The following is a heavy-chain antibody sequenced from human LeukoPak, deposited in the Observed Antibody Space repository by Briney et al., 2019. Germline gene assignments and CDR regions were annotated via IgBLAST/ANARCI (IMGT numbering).Heavy chain of an antibody. J-gene: IGHJ4*02. D-gene: IGHD3-10*01. Sequence: GGPLRLSCVASGLDISYHYVGWVRQAPGKGLEWVSVIHTGGTTHYAESVKGRFTVSKDTSNNTVFLQMNSLRVEDTAVYYCARVWFGYFFQWGQGALVTVSS. CDR2: IHTGGTT. V-gene: IGHV3-53*01. CDR1: GLDISYHY. CDR3: ARVWFGYFFQ.